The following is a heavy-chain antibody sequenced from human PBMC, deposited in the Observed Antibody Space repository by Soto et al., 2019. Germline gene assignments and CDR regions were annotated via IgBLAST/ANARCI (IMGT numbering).Heavy chain of an antibody. CDR2: IYYSGST. J-gene: IGHJ3*02. Sequence: SETLSLTCTVSGGSISSGDYYWSWIRQPPGKGLEWIGYIYYSGSTYYNPSLKSRVTISVDTSKNQFSLKLSSVTAADTAVYYCARVDFNCDHCPYYCARPLGSTVTTGDAFDIWGQGTMVTVSS. CDR1: GGSISSGDYY. D-gene: IGHD4-17*01. CDR3: ARVDFNCDHCPYYCARPLGSTVTTGDAFDI. V-gene: IGHV4-30-4*01.